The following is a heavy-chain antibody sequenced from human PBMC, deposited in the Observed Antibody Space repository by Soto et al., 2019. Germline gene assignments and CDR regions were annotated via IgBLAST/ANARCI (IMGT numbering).Heavy chain of an antibody. CDR3: ARPLVEVRDHPRMDDFDM. CDR2: IYSGGSR. D-gene: IGHD3-22*01. Sequence: GGSLRLSCAASGFTVSCNFMTWVRQAPGRGLEWVSIIYSGGSRYYADSVKDRFTISRDNSENTVYLQMSNLRPEDTAVYYCARPLVEVRDHPRMDDFDMWGQGTVENVSS. V-gene: IGHV3-53*01. CDR1: GFTVSCNF. J-gene: IGHJ3*02.